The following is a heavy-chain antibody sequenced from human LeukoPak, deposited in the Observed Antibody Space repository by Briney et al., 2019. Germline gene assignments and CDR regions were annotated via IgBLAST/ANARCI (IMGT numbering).Heavy chain of an antibody. V-gene: IGHV4-39*02. CDR2: IYYSGST. Sequence: KPSETLSLTCTVSGASISSYYWGWIRQPPGKGLEWIGSIYYSGSTYYNPSLKSRVTISVDTSKNQFSLKLSSVTAADTAVYYCARDTYYYDSSGYFGYFDYWGQGALVTVSS. J-gene: IGHJ4*02. D-gene: IGHD3-22*01. CDR1: GASISSYY. CDR3: ARDTYYYDSSGYFGYFDY.